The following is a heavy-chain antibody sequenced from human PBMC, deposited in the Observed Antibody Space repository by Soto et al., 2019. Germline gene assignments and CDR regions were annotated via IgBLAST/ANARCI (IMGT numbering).Heavy chain of an antibody. D-gene: IGHD1-26*01. CDR2: IGPESGAT. V-gene: IGHV1-2*02. J-gene: IGHJ4*02. CDR1: GYTFSGHY. Sequence: ASVKVSCKASGYTFSGHYIHWVRQAPEQGPEWMGEIGPESGATRYAQKFQGRVTMTRDTSITTVYMELNNLSPDDTAVYYCGRGRSGQIVVFYWGQGTPVTVSS. CDR3: GRGRSGQIVVFY.